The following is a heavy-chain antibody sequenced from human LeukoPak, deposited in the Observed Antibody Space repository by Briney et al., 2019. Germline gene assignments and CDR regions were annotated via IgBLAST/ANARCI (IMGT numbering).Heavy chain of an antibody. D-gene: IGHD2-21*01. CDR3: ARYSGGPGDPGGFDS. Sequence: GGSLRLSCAASGFTFSSYSMNWVRQAPGKGLEWVSSISSSSYIYYADSVKGRFTISRDNAKNSVYLQMNSLRVEDTARYYCARYSGGPGDPGGFDSWGQGTLVTVSS. J-gene: IGHJ4*02. CDR1: GFTFSSYS. CDR2: ISSSSYI. V-gene: IGHV3-21*01.